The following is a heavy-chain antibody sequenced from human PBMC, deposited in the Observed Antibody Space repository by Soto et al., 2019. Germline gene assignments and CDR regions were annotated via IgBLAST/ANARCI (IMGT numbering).Heavy chain of an antibody. CDR1: GFTFSNYG. CDR2: IKQDGSEK. V-gene: IGHV3-7*03. Sequence: QPGGSLRLSCAASGFTFSNYGMSWVRQAPGKGLEWVANIKQDGSEKYYVDSVKGRFTISRDNAKNSLYLQMNSLRAEDTAVYYCARDFKYWGQGTLVTVSS. J-gene: IGHJ4*02. CDR3: ARDFKY.